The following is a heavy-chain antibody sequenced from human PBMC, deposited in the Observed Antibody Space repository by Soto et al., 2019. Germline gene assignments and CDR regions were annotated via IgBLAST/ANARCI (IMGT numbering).Heavy chain of an antibody. CDR3: ARAEAMVRGVILYSGMDV. CDR1: GGTFSNYA. Sequence: VKVSCKASGGTFSNYAINWVRQATGQGLEWMGWMNPNSGNTGFAQKFQGRVTMTRNTSISTAYMELNSLRSEDTAVYYCARAEAMVRGVILYSGMDVWGQGTTVTVSS. D-gene: IGHD3-10*01. J-gene: IGHJ6*02. V-gene: IGHV1-8*02. CDR2: MNPNSGNT.